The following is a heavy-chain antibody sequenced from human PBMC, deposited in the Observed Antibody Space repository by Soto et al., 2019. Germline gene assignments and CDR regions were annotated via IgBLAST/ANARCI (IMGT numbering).Heavy chain of an antibody. CDR3: ARYKSNYYYGMDV. CDR1: GDSISSYY. J-gene: IGHJ6*02. D-gene: IGHD1-20*01. CDR2: IYYSGST. V-gene: IGHV4-59*01. Sequence: PSETLSLTCTVSGDSISSYYWSWIRQSPGKGLEWIGYIYYSGSTNYNPSLKSRVTISVDTSKNQFSLKLSSVTAADTAVYYCARYKSNYYYGMDVWGQGTTVTVSS.